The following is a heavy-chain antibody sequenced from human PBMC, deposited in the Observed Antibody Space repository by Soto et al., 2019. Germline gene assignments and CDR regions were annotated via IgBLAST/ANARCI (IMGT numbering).Heavy chain of an antibody. CDR2: ISSRRSYI. D-gene: IGHD4-17*01. V-gene: IGHV3-21*01. Sequence: GSLRLSCAASVFTFSIYSMNWVRQAPVKGLDWVSSISSRRSYIYYADSVKGRFTISRENAKNSLYLQMNSLRAEDTAVYYCARVTVMEFFYYYYGMDVWGQGTTVTVSS. J-gene: IGHJ6*02. CDR1: VFTFSIYS. CDR3: ARVTVMEFFYYYYGMDV.